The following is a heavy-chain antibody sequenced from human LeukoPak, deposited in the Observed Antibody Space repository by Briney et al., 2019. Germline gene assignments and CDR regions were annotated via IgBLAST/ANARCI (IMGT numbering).Heavy chain of an antibody. D-gene: IGHD3-10*01. Sequence: ASVKVSCKTSGYTFTGYYMHWVRQAPGQGLEWMGWINPNSGGTNYAQKFQGRVTMTRDTSISTAYMELSRLRSDDTAVYYCARGGYYYGSGSYLLSDYWGQGTLVTVSS. CDR1: GYTFTGYY. J-gene: IGHJ4*02. V-gene: IGHV1-2*02. CDR2: INPNSGGT. CDR3: ARGGYYYGSGSYLLSDY.